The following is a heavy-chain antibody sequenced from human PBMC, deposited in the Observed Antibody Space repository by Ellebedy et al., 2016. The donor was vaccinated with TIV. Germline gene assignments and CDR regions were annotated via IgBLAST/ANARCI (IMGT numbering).Heavy chain of an antibody. D-gene: IGHD3-10*01. CDR3: ARTPWFGEFPLGWLDP. Sequence: AASVKVSCKASGYIFANYFIHWVRQAPGQGLEWMGRIDPGGSSTTYAQKFQGRVTMTRDTSTSTVYMDLSSLRSEDTAVYYCARTPWFGEFPLGWLDPWGRGTLVTVSS. CDR2: IDPGGSST. J-gene: IGHJ5*02. CDR1: GYIFANYF. V-gene: IGHV1-46*01.